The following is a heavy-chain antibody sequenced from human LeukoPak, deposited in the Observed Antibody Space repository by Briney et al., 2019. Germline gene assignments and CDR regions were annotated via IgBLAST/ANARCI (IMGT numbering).Heavy chain of an antibody. CDR1: GFTFSSYG. Sequence: GGSLRLSCAATGFTFSSYGMHWVRQAPGKGLEWVAVIWYDVTNKDYADSVKGRFTISRDNSTHTLYLQMNSLRAEDTAVYYCARDSPRSYYYYMAVCGKATTVTVSS. CDR3: ARDSPRSYYYYMAV. J-gene: IGHJ6*03. V-gene: IGHV3-33*08. CDR2: IWYDVTNK. D-gene: IGHD3-10*01.